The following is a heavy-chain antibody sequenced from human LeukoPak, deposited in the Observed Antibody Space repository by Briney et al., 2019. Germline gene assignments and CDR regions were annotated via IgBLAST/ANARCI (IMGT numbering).Heavy chain of an antibody. CDR3: AKEKYYYDSSGSDY. CDR1: EFTFSNFG. CDR2: IRFDGSNK. D-gene: IGHD3-22*01. V-gene: IGHV3-30*02. Sequence: QPGGSLRLSCAASEFTFSNFGMHWVRQAPGKGLKWVAFIRFDGSNKYYADSVKGRFTISRDNSKNTLYLQMNSLRAEDTAVYYCAKEKYYYDSSGSDYWGQGTLVTVSS. J-gene: IGHJ4*02.